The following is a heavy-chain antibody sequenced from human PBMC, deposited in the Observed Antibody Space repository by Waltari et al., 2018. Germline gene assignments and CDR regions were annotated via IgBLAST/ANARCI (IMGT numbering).Heavy chain of an antibody. J-gene: IGHJ4*02. CDR3: ARARYFDY. CDR1: GDSISSDYY. V-gene: IGHV4-38-2*01. Sequence: QVQLQESGPGLVKPSETLSLTCAVSGDSISSDYYWGWIRQPPGKGLEWIGSIYHTGSAYYNPSLGSRVTISVDTSENQLSLKLSSVTAADTAVYYCARARYFDYWGQGTLVTVSS. CDR2: IYHTGSA.